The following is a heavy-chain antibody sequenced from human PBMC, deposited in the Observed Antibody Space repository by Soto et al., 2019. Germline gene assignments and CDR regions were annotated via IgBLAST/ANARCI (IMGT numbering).Heavy chain of an antibody. CDR2: ISGGGGST. J-gene: IGHJ5*02. CDR1: GFTFISYA. D-gene: IGHD3-22*01. CDR3: AKEHGYDSRCYSRRAFDP. V-gene: IGHV3-23*01. Sequence: EVQLLESGGGLVQPGGSLRLSCAASGFTFISYAMSCVRQAPGKGLEWVSAISGGGGSTYYADDVKGRFTISRDNSKNPLYLQMNSLRAEDTAVYYCAKEHGYDSRCYSRRAFDPWGQGTLVTVSS.